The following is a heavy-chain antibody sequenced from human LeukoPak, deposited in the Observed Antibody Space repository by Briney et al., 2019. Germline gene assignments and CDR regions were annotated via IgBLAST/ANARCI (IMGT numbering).Heavy chain of an antibody. CDR1: GGSISSSSYY. J-gene: IGHJ5*02. CDR2: IHYSGST. CDR3: ARHGGSNT. V-gene: IGHV4-39*01. D-gene: IGHD2-15*01. Sequence: SETLSLTCTVSGGSISSSSYYWGWIRQPPGKGLEWIGSIHYSGSTDHNPSLKSRVSMSVDTSKNQFSLKLSSVTAADTAMYYCARHGGSNTWGQGTLVTASS.